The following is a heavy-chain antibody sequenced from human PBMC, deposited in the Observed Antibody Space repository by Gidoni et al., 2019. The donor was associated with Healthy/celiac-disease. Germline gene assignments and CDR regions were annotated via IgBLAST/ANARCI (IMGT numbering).Heavy chain of an antibody. V-gene: IGHV3-49*05. D-gene: IGHD1-26*01. CDR2: IRSKAYGGTT. J-gene: IGHJ4*02. CDR3: TSGAVGAYYFDY. Sequence: EVQLVESGGGLVKPGRSLRLSCTASGFTFGDYAMSWFRQAPGKGLEWVGFIRSKAYGGTTEDAASVKGRFTISRDDSKSIAYLQMNSLKTEDTAVYYCTSGAVGAYYFDYWGQGTLVTVSS. CDR1: GFTFGDYA.